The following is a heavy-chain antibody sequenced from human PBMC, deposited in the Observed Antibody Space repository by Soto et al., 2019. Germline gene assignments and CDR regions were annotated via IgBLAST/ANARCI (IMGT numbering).Heavy chain of an antibody. D-gene: IGHD2-2*01. CDR2: MNPNSGNT. J-gene: IGHJ6*03. CDR1: GYTFTSYD. V-gene: IGHV1-8*01. Sequence: QVQLVQSGAEVKKPGASVKVSCKASGYTFTSYDINWVRQATGQGLEWMGWMNPNSGNTGYAQKFQGRVTMTRITSISTAYMELSSLRSEDTAVYYCARGFVVVPAATIPHYYYMDVWGKGTTVTVSS. CDR3: ARGFVVVPAATIPHYYYMDV.